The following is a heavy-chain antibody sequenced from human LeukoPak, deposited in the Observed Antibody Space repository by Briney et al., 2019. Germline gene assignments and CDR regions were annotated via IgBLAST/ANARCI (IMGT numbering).Heavy chain of an antibody. CDR1: GFTSTSFW. J-gene: IGHJ5*02. CDR3: ATAPAAADSS. Sequence: GGSLRLSCAASGFTSTSFWMTWARQSPGKGLEWVANINRDGTKTTYVDSVKGRFTISRDNAKNSLFLHMSSLRAEDTAVYYCATAPAAADSSWGQGALVAVSS. D-gene: IGHD6-13*01. CDR2: INRDGTKT. V-gene: IGHV3-7*01.